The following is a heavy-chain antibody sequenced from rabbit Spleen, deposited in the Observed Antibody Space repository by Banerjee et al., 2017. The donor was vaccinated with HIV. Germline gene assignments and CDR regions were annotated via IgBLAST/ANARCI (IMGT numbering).Heavy chain of an antibody. CDR2: IDIGSRDFT. Sequence: QSLEESGGDLVKPGASLTLTCTASGVSFSSSSYMCWVRQAPGKGLEWIACIDIGSRDFTYYASWAKGRFIISKTSSTTVTLQMTSLTVADTATYFCARDTGSSFSTYGMDLWGQGTLVTVS. CDR3: ARDTGSSFSTYGMDL. CDR1: GVSFSSSSY. D-gene: IGHD8-1*01. J-gene: IGHJ6*01. V-gene: IGHV1S40*01.